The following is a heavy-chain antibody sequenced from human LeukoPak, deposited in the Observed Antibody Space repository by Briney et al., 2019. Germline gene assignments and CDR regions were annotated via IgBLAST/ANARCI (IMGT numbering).Heavy chain of an antibody. CDR2: VRDNGEN. D-gene: IGHD5-18*01. V-gene: IGHV4-59*08. Sequence: SETLSLTCTVSGGSINAYYWSWIRQPPGKGLEWIAYVRDNGENNYNPSLKSRVAISVDTANNQISLRLNFVTAADTAIYYCARQPANTAAFDIWGLGTMVTVSS. CDR3: ARQPANTAAFDI. CDR1: GGSINAYY. J-gene: IGHJ3*02.